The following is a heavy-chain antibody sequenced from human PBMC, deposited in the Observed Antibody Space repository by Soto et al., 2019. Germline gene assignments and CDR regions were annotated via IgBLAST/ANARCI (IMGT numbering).Heavy chain of an antibody. J-gene: IGHJ4*02. CDR2: INPNGGST. CDR3: ARSLMVGDY. Sequence: QVQLIQSGAEVKKPGASVKVSCKASGYTFTSSYIHWVRQAPGQGLEWMAIINPNGGSTNYAQKCQGRVTMTRDTSTSTVYMELSSLTSEDTAVYYCARSLMVGDYWGQGTLVTVSS. D-gene: IGHD1-26*01. V-gene: IGHV1-46*03. CDR1: GYTFTSSY.